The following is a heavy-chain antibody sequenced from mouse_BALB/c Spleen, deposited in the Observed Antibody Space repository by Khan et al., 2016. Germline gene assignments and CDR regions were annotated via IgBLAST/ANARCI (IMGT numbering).Heavy chain of an antibody. Sequence: EVKLLESGPGLVKPSQSLSLTCTVTGYSITSDYAWNWIRQFPGNKLEWMGYISYSGSTSYNPSLKSRISITRDTSKNHFFLQLNSVITEDTATYDCARKTRGGSSDWGQGTTLTGSS. CDR2: ISYSGST. CDR3: ARKTRGGSSD. CDR1: GYSITSDYA. D-gene: IGHD1-1*01. J-gene: IGHJ2*01. V-gene: IGHV3-2*02.